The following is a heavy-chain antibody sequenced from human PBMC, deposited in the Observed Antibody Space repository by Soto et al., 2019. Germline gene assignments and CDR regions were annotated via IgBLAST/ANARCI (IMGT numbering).Heavy chain of an antibody. D-gene: IGHD6-6*01. J-gene: IGHJ4*02. CDR3: AKDLTGIAARPKYXFDY. V-gene: IGHV3-23*01. Sequence: GGSLRLSCAASGFTFSSYAMSWVRQAPGKGLEWVSAISGSGGSTYYADSVKGRFTISRDNSKNTLYLQMNSLRAEDTAVYYCAKDLTGIAARPKYXFDYWGQGTLVTVSS. CDR2: ISGSGGST. CDR1: GFTFSSYA.